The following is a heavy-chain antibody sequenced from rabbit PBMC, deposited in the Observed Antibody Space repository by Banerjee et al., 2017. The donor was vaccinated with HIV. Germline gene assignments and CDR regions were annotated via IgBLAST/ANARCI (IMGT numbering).Heavy chain of an antibody. J-gene: IGHJ4*01. V-gene: IGHV1S45*01. CDR1: GIDFSTYG. D-gene: IGHD7-1*01. CDR2: IDTGSGGNT. Sequence: QEQLVESGGGLVTLGGSLKLSCKASGIDFSTYGITWVRQAPGKGLEWIACIDTGSGGNTYYASWAKGRFTISKTSSTTVTLQMTSLTAADTATYFCAKADRYTGYTFNLWGPGTLVTVS. CDR3: AKADRYTGYTFNL.